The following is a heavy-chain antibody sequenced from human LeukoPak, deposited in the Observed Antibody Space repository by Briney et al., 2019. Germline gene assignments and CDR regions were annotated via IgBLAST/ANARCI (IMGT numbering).Heavy chain of an antibody. CDR2: IKSKTDGGTT. Sequence: GGSLRLSCAASGFTFSNAWMSWVRQAPGKGLEWVGRIKSKTDGGTTDYAAPVKGRFTISRDDSKNTLYLQMNSLKTEDTAVYYCTTDTLVVIIGYPEQKFDYWGQGTLVTVSS. V-gene: IGHV3-15*01. CDR3: TTDTLVVIIGYPEQKFDY. D-gene: IGHD3-22*01. J-gene: IGHJ4*02. CDR1: GFTFSNAW.